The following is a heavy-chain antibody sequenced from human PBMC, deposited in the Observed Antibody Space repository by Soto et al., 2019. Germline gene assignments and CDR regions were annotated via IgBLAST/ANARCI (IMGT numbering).Heavy chain of an antibody. CDR1: GFTVSSNY. J-gene: IGHJ4*02. CDR2: IYSGVST. V-gene: IGHV3-66*01. D-gene: IGHD1-26*01. CDR3: ARGGWAHFDY. Sequence: EVQLVESGGGLVQPGGSLRLSCAASGFTVSSNYMNWVRQAPGKGLEWVSVIYSGVSTYYADSVKGRFTISRDNSKNTLYLPMNTLRAEDTAVYYCARGGWAHFDYWGQGTLVTVSS.